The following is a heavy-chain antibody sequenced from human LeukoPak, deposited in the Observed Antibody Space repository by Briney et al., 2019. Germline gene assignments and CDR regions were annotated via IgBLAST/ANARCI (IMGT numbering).Heavy chain of an antibody. J-gene: IGHJ4*02. Sequence: PGRSLRLSCAASGFTFDDYAMHWVRQAPGKGLEWVSGISWNSGSIGYADSVKGRFTISRDNAKSSLYLQMNSLRAEDTALYYCAKGSGYSYGTIVDYWGQGTLVTVSS. CDR3: AKGSGYSYGTIVDY. V-gene: IGHV3-9*01. D-gene: IGHD5-18*01. CDR1: GFTFDDYA. CDR2: ISWNSGSI.